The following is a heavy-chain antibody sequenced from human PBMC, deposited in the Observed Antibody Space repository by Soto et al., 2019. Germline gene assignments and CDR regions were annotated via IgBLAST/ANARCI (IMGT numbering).Heavy chain of an antibody. CDR2: ISAYNGNT. CDR3: ARIRGYSYGPPTAFAI. J-gene: IGHJ3*02. Sequence: EASVKVSCKASGYTFTSYGISWVRQAPGQGLEWMGWISAYNGNTNYAQKLQGRVTMTTDTSTSTAYMELRSLRSDDTAVYYCARIRGYSYGPPTAFAIWGQGTMVTVSS. D-gene: IGHD5-18*01. CDR1: GYTFTSYG. V-gene: IGHV1-18*01.